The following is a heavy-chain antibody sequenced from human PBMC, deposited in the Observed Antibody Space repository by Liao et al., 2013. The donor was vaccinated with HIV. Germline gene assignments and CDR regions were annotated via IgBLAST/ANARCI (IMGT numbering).Heavy chain of an antibody. CDR1: GGSISSGGYY. V-gene: IGHV4-61*02. CDR3: ARGRAYDFWSGSVPTFDY. Sequence: QVQLQESGPGLVKPSQTLSLTCTVSGGSISSGGYYWSWIRQPAGKGLEWIGRIYTSGSTNYNPSLKSRVTMSVDTSKNQFSLKLSSVTAADTAVYYCARGRAYDFWSGSVPTFDYWGQGTLVTVPS. CDR2: IYTSGST. D-gene: IGHD3-3*01. J-gene: IGHJ4*02.